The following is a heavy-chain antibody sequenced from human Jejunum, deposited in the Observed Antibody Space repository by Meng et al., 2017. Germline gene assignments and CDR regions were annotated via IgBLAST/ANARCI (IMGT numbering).Heavy chain of an antibody. D-gene: IGHD4-11*01. V-gene: IGHV4-34*01. Sequence: QVKLQPWCAGLLKPSETLSLTCAVYGGSISDYYWTWIRQPQGKGLEWIGEINDSGSTNYNPSHKSRVTISVDTSKSQFYLRGSSVTAADTAVYYCARGNEYSNYGADFWGQGTLVTVSS. CDR3: ARGNEYSNYGADF. CDR2: INDSGST. J-gene: IGHJ4*02. CDR1: GGSISDYY.